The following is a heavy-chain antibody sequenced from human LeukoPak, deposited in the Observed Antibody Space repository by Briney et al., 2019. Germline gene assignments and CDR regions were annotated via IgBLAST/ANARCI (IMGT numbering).Heavy chain of an antibody. V-gene: IGHV1-18*01. Sequence: EASVTVSCKTSGFTFSSYGISWVRQAPGQGLEWMGWISGYNGDTNYAQNLQGRVTMTTDTSTSTANMELRSLRSDDTAVYYCATGEGYPPRFDNWGQGTLVTVSS. J-gene: IGHJ4*02. CDR1: GFTFSSYG. D-gene: IGHD5-24*01. CDR2: ISGYNGDT. CDR3: ATGEGYPPRFDN.